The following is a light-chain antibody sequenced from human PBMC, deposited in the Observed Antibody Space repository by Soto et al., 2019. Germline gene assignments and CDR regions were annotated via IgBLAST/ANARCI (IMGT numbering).Light chain of an antibody. Sequence: EIVLTQSPASLSLSPGERATLSCRASQSVSSSYLAWYQQKPGQAPRLLSYGASSRATGIPDRFSRSGSGTDFTLTISRLDPEDFAVYYCQQYGSSPLTFGQGTKLESK. V-gene: IGKV3-20*01. CDR2: GAS. CDR1: QSVSSSY. CDR3: QQYGSSPLT. J-gene: IGKJ1*01.